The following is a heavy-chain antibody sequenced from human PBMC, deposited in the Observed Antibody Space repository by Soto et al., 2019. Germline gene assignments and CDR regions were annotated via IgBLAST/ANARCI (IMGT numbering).Heavy chain of an antibody. D-gene: IGHD6-19*01. Sequence: QVQLVQSGAEVKKPGASLKVSCQASGYSFSDYGIAWVRQAPGQGLAWVGRISTYIGNTNYAQKFQGRVTMTTDTAANTAYMELRSLRSDDTAMYYCARYGYSSGWYLGTGMDVWGQGTPVTVSS. CDR2: ISTYIGNT. V-gene: IGHV1-18*04. CDR1: GYSFSDYG. CDR3: ARYGYSSGWYLGTGMDV. J-gene: IGHJ6*02.